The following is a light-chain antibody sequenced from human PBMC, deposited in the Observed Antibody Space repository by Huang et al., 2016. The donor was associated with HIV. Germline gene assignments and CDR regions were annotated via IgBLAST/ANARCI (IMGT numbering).Light chain of an antibody. J-gene: IGKJ5*01. CDR3: QQANMYPRS. CDR2: STS. V-gene: IGKV1-12*01. Sequence: DIQLTQSPSSVSASEGDTVTITCRASQDISGWLAWYQQEPREAPTLLIHSTSILQSGVPSRFNGGGSGTDFFLTISSLRPDDFATYYCQQANMYPRSFGQGTRLDIK. CDR1: QDISGW.